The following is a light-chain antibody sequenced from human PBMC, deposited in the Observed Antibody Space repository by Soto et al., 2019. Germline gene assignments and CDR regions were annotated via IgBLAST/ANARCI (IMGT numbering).Light chain of an antibody. CDR3: QTWGTGPLV. V-gene: IGLV4-69*01. J-gene: IGLJ3*02. CDR2: VNSDGSQ. Sequence: QSVLTQSPSASASLGASVKLTCTVSSGHTYGIAWHQQQPEKGPRYLMKVNSDGSQSKGDGIPDRFSGSASGAERYLTISSLQSEDEADYYCQTWGTGPLVFGGGTKLTVL. CDR1: SGHTYG.